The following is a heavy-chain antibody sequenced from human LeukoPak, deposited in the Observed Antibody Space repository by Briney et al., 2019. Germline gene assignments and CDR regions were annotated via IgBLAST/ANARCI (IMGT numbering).Heavy chain of an antibody. D-gene: IGHD4-23*01. CDR1: GFTFSSYG. V-gene: IGHV3-30*03. Sequence: GGSLRLSCAASGFTFSSYGMHWVRQAPGKGLEWAAVISYDGSNKYYADSVKGRFTISRDNSKNTLYLQMNSLRAEDTAVYYCARDPDYGGNAFDIWGQGTMVTVSS. CDR2: ISYDGSNK. J-gene: IGHJ3*02. CDR3: ARDPDYGGNAFDI.